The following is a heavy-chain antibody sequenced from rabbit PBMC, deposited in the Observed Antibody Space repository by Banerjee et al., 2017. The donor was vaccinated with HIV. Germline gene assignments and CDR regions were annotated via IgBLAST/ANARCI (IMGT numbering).Heavy chain of an antibody. CDR3: ARDLACVIGWNFNL. D-gene: IGHD1-1*01. Sequence: QEQLEEPGGGPAKPEGSLTLTCKASGFSFSNKYVMCWVRQAPGKGLEWIGCIYIGGCWSNYYESCANGRFGTSTTSSATVTLQIPGLTAADTATYFCARDLACVIGWNFNLWGQGTLVTVS. CDR1: GFSFSNKYV. CDR2: IYIGGCWSN. V-gene: IGHV1S45*01. J-gene: IGHJ4*01.